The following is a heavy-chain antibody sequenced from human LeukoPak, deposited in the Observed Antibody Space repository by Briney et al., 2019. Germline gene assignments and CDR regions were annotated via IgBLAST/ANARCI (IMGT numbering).Heavy chain of an antibody. CDR1: GVSFSSCW. CDR2: INSDGSRT. J-gene: IGHJ4*02. CDR3: AKATMYGGQYYYDSS. V-gene: IGHV3-74*01. D-gene: IGHD3-22*01. Sequence: GGSLRLSCAASGVSFSSCWMHWVRHAPGGGRVGGSRINSDGSRTRYTASVKGRVIISRDNSKNTLYLQMNSLRADDTAVYYCAKATMYGGQYYYDSSGGQGTLVTVSS.